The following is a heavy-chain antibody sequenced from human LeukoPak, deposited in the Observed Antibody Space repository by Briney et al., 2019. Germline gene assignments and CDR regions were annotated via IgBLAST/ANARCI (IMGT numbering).Heavy chain of an antibody. CDR1: GFTFSSYG. CDR2: ISYDGSNK. Sequence: GGSLRLSCAASGFTFSSYGMHWVRQAPGKGLEGVAGISYDGSNKYYADSVKGRFTIYRDNSKNTLYMQMNRLRAEDTAVYDCAKDRGHSSSWSKYYYYYGMDVWGQGTTVTVSS. D-gene: IGHD6-13*01. CDR3: AKDRGHSSSWSKYYYYYGMDV. V-gene: IGHV3-30*18. J-gene: IGHJ6*02.